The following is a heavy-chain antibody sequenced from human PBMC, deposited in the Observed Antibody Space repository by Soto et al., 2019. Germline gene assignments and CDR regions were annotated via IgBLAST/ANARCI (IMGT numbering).Heavy chain of an antibody. CDR2: ISYDGSNK. V-gene: IGHV3-30*18. CDR1: GFTFSSYG. Sequence: QVQLVESGGGVVQPGRSLRLSWAASGFTFSSYGMHWVRQAPGKGLEWVAVISYDGSNKYYADSVKGRFTISRDNSKNTLYLQMNSLRAEDTAVYYCAKEDIVATMNYWGQGTLVTVSS. CDR3: AKEDIVATMNY. J-gene: IGHJ4*02. D-gene: IGHD5-12*01.